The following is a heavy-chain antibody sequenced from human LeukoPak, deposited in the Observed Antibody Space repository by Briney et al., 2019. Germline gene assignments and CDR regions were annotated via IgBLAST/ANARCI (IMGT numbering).Heavy chain of an antibody. V-gene: IGHV3-48*01. CDR2: ISSSSTI. Sequence: GGSLRLSCAASGFTFSSYSMNWVRQAPGKGLEWVSYISSSSTIYYADSVKGRFTISRDNAKNSLYLQMNSLRAEDTAVYYCARATRSGGSYWGYYYYYGMDVWGQGTTVTVSS. D-gene: IGHD1-26*01. CDR1: GFTFSSYS. CDR3: ARATRSGGSYWGYYYYYGMDV. J-gene: IGHJ6*02.